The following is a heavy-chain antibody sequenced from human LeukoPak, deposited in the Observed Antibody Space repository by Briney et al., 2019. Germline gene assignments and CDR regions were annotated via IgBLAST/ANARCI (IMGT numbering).Heavy chain of an antibody. Sequence: TLSLTCAVSGGCISSGGYSWSWIRQPPGKGLEWIGYIYHSGSTYYNPSLKSRVTISVGRSKNQFSLKLSSVTAADTAVYYCAGSSGYFLHFDYWGQGTLVTVSS. D-gene: IGHD3-22*01. V-gene: IGHV4-30-2*01. CDR3: AGSSGYFLHFDY. J-gene: IGHJ4*02. CDR1: GGCISSGGYS. CDR2: IYHSGST.